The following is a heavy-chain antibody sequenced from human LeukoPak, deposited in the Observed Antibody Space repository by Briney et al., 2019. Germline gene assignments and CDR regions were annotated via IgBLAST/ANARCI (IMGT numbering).Heavy chain of an antibody. Sequence: GGSLRLSCAASGFTFRSYAMSWVGEAPGKGVEWVSAISGSGGSTYYADSVKGRFTISRDNSKNTLYLQMNSLRAEDTAVYYCAKGGASSSWYPYYFDYWGQGTLVTVSS. CDR3: AKGGASSSWYPYYFDY. V-gene: IGHV3-23*01. CDR1: GFTFRSYA. J-gene: IGHJ4*02. CDR2: ISGSGGST. D-gene: IGHD6-13*01.